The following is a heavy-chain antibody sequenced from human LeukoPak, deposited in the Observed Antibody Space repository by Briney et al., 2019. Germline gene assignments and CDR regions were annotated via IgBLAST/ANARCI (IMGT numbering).Heavy chain of an antibody. CDR3: AGLGRKCDNWCVP. V-gene: IGHV1-69*13. CDR2: IIPIFGTA. Sequence: ASVKVSCKASGGTFSSYAISWVRQAPGQWLEWMGGIIPIFGTANYAQKFQGRVTITADESTSTAYMELSSLRSEDTAVYYCAGLGRKCDNWCVPWARGTLVSVSS. J-gene: IGHJ5*02. CDR1: GGTFSSYA.